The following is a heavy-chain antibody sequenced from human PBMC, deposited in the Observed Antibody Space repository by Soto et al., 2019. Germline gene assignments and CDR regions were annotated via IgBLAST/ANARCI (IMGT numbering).Heavy chain of an antibody. Sequence: GGSLRLPCAASGFTFSRYALSWVRLAPGKGLEWVSAFSGSGGSTYYADSGKGRFTISRDNSRNRLYLQMNSLRAEDTAVYYCAKDDGVDYGWFDPWGQGTLVTVSS. CDR3: AKDDGVDYGWFDP. D-gene: IGHD4-17*01. V-gene: IGHV3-23*01. CDR1: GFTFSRYA. J-gene: IGHJ5*02. CDR2: FSGSGGST.